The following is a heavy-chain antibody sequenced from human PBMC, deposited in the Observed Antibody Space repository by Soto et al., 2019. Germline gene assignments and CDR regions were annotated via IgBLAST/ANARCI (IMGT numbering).Heavy chain of an antibody. V-gene: IGHV1-3*01. J-gene: IGHJ4*02. Sequence: GASVKVSCKASGYTFTSFAIHWVRQAPGQRLEWKGRINAAKTSKKNSKKKQGKINISRDTTASTNYKEKSNLTTEDTAVYYCASWSAATRTLVPVVRYWGQGTLVTVSS. CDR1: GYTFTSFA. CDR2: INAAKTSK. CDR3: ASWSAATRTLVPVVRY. D-gene: IGHD2-15*01.